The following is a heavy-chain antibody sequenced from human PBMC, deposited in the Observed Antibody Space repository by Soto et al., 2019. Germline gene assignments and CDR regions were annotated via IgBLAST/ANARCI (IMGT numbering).Heavy chain of an antibody. Sequence: EVQLVESGGGLVQPGGSLRLSCAASGFSFSTYWMSWVRQAPGKGLQWVANMKDDGSETYYVDSVRGRFTISRDNAKTSLYLQLNSLRAEDTAVYYCAKGGQIDFCGQGTLVTVSS. CDR2: MKDDGSET. J-gene: IGHJ4*02. D-gene: IGHD3-16*01. V-gene: IGHV3-7*03. CDR1: GFSFSTYW. CDR3: AKGGQIDF.